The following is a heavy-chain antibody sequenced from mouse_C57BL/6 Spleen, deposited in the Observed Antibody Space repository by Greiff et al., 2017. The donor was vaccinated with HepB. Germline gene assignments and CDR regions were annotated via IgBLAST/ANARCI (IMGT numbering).Heavy chain of an antibody. Sequence: EVKLVESGPELVKPGASVKIPCKASGYTFTDYNMDWVKQSHGKSLEWIGDINPNNGGTFYNQKFKGKATLTVDKSSSTAYMELRSLTSEDTAVYYCARSLYYYGSSYWYFDVWGTGTTVTVSS. J-gene: IGHJ1*03. CDR3: ARSLYYYGSSYWYFDV. V-gene: IGHV1-18*01. D-gene: IGHD1-1*01. CDR2: INPNNGGT. CDR1: GYTFTDYN.